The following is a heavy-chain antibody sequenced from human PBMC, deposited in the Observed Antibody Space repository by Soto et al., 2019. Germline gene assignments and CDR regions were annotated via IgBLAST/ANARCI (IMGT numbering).Heavy chain of an antibody. CDR2: ISAYNGNT. D-gene: IGHD3-22*01. CDR1: GYTFTSYG. CDR3: ARGTYYYDSSGWTVWYY. J-gene: IGHJ4*02. Sequence: QVQLVQSGAEVKKPGASVKVSCKASGYTFTSYGISWVRQAPGQGLEWMGWISAYNGNTNYAQKLQGRVTMTTYTSTSTAYMELRSLRSDDTAVYYCARGTYYYDSSGWTVWYYWGQGTLVTGSS. V-gene: IGHV1-18*04.